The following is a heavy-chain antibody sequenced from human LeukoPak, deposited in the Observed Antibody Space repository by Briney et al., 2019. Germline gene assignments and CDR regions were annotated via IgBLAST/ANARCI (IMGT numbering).Heavy chain of an antibody. J-gene: IGHJ4*02. CDR2: INPNSGGT. Sequence: GASVKVSCKASGYTFTGYYMHWVRQAPGQGLEWMGWINPNSGGTNYAQKFQGRVTMTRDTSISTAYMELSRLRSDDTAVYYCARERDTIFGVVIIDVLPDYWGQGTLVTVSS. V-gene: IGHV1-2*02. CDR3: ARERDTIFGVVIIDVLPDY. CDR1: GYTFTGYY. D-gene: IGHD3-3*01.